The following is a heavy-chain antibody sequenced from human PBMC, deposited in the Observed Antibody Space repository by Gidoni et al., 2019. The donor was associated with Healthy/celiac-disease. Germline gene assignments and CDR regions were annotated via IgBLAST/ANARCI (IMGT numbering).Heavy chain of an antibody. J-gene: IGHJ6*02. Sequence: QVQLQESGPGLVKPSETLSLTCTVSGGSLSSYYWSWIRQPAGKGLEWIGRIYTSGSTNYNPSLKSRVTMSVDTSKNQFSLKLSSVTAADTAVYYCARDSCSSTSCYILPYYYYYGMDVWGQGTTVTVSS. D-gene: IGHD2-2*02. V-gene: IGHV4-4*07. CDR2: IYTSGST. CDR1: GGSLSSYY. CDR3: ARDSCSSTSCYILPYYYYYGMDV.